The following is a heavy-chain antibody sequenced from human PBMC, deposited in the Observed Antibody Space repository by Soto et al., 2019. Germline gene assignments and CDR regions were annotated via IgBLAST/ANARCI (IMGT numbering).Heavy chain of an antibody. D-gene: IGHD6-6*01. CDR1: GFTFNSYW. V-gene: IGHV3-7*03. CDR3: GGDLGVSTRPKGY. Sequence: EVQLVESGGGLVQPGGSLRLSCAASGFTFNSYWGNWVRQAPGKGLEWVANINQDGSDKYYVDSVKGRFTISRDNVKNSLFLQLNSLRAEDTAIYYCGGDLGVSTRPKGYWGQGTLVTVSS. CDR2: INQDGSDK. J-gene: IGHJ4*02.